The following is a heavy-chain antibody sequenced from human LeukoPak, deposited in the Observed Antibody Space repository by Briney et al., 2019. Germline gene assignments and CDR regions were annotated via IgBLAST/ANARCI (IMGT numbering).Heavy chain of an antibody. V-gene: IGHV3-11*05. Sequence: PGGSLRLSCAASGFTFSDYYMSWIRQAPGKGLEWVSYISSSSSYTNYADSVKGRFTISRDNAKNSLYLQMNSLRAEDTAVYYCARAWDTAKVSADYDYCGQGTLVTVSS. CDR2: ISSSSSYT. J-gene: IGHJ4*02. D-gene: IGHD5-18*01. CDR3: ARAWDTAKVSADYDY. CDR1: GFTFSDYY.